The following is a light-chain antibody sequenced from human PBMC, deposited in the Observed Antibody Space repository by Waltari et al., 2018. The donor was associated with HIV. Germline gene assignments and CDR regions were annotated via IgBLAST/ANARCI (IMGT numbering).Light chain of an antibody. CDR3: ISFTTTNSPHVL. CDR1: SSDVGGYKY. V-gene: IGLV2-14*01. CDR2: EVN. J-gene: IGLJ2*01. Sequence: QSALTQPASVSGSPGQSITISCTGTSSDVGGYKYVSWYQQHPGKAPKLMIYEVNNRPSGIPDRFSGSKSANTASLTISGLQADDEADYYCISFTTTNSPHVLFGGGTKLTV.